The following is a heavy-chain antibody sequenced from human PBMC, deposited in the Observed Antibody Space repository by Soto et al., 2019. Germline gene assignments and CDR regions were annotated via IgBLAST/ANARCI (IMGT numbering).Heavy chain of an antibody. CDR1: GYTFTSYG. CDR3: ARALYSRSDYYYYYMDV. CDR2: FSAYNGNT. V-gene: IGHV1-18*01. D-gene: IGHD6-6*01. J-gene: IGHJ6*03. Sequence: ASVKVSCKASGYTFTSYGISWVRQAPGQGLEWMGWFSAYNGNTNYAQKLQGRVTMTTDTSTSTAYMELRSLRSDDTAVYYWARALYSRSDYYYYYMDVWGKGTTVTVSS.